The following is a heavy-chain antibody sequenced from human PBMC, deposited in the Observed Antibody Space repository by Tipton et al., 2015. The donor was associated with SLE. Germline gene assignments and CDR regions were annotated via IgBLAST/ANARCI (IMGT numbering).Heavy chain of an antibody. D-gene: IGHD6-13*01. CDR3: ARLCCIGAAGTGHFQL. V-gene: IGHV4-59*02. J-gene: IGHJ1*01. CDR2: VCNSGST. Sequence: TLSLTCIVSGASVGTYCWNWLRQSPGKGLEWIGCVCNSGSTNYSPSLESRGTISVDTSKNQFSLQVSSVTAADTAVYYCARLCCIGAAGTGHFQLWGQGTLVTVSS. CDR1: GASVGTYC.